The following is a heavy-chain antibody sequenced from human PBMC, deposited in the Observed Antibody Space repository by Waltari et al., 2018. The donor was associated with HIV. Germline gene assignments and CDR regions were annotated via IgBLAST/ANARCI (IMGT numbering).Heavy chain of an antibody. CDR3: AKDGSARAGSGKTALDY. V-gene: IGHV3-30*18. Sequence: QVQMVESGGGVVQPGRSLRLSCAASGFTFRIYGLPWVRPAPGQGLEWVAVISYDGSNKYYADSVKGRFTISRDNSKNTLYLQMNSLRAEDTAVYYCAKDGSARAGSGKTALDYWGQGTLVTVSS. D-gene: IGHD3-10*01. CDR1: GFTFRIYG. J-gene: IGHJ4*02. CDR2: ISYDGSNK.